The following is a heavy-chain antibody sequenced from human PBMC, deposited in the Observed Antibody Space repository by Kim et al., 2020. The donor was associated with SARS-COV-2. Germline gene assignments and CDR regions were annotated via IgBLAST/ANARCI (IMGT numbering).Heavy chain of an antibody. J-gene: IGHJ6*02. CDR1: GYTFTSYD. D-gene: IGHD2-15*01. CDR2: MNPNSGNT. CDR3: ARSCSGGSCYSFESNYYYYYGMDV. Sequence: ASVKVSCKASGYTFTSYDINWVRQATGQGLEWMGWMNPNSGNTGYAQKFQGRVTMTRNTSISTAYMELSSLRSEDTAVYYCARSCSGGSCYSFESNYYYYYGMDVWGQGTTVTVSS. V-gene: IGHV1-8*01.